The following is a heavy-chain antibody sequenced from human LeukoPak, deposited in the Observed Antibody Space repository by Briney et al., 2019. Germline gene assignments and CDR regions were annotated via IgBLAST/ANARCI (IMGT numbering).Heavy chain of an antibody. CDR1: GFTFSSYG. J-gene: IGHJ4*02. Sequence: GRSLRLSCAASGFTFSSYGMHWVRQAPGKGLEWVAVISYDGSNKYYADSVKGRFTISRDNSKNTLYLQMNSLRAEDTAVYYCAKALVYDSSGYENDYWGQGTLVTVSS. CDR3: AKALVYDSSGYENDY. CDR2: ISYDGSNK. D-gene: IGHD3-22*01. V-gene: IGHV3-30*18.